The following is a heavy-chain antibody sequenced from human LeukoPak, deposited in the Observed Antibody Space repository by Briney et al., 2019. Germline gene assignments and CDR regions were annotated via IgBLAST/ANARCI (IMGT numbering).Heavy chain of an antibody. J-gene: IGHJ4*02. CDR3: ARLGAMVDY. CDR1: XGSISSYY. CDR2: IYYSGST. D-gene: IGHD1-26*01. Sequence: PSETXXLXXXXXXGSISSYYWSWIRQPPGKGLEWIGYIYYSGSTNYNPSLKSRVTISVDTSKNQFSLKLSSVTAADTAVYYCARLGAMVDYWGQGTLVTVSS. V-gene: IGHV4-59*08.